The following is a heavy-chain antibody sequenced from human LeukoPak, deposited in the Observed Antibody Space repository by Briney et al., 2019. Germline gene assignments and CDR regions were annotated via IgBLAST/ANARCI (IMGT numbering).Heavy chain of an antibody. J-gene: IGHJ4*02. Sequence: PGKSLRLSCAASGFTFDSYGMHWVRQAPGRGLEWVAVISYDGGRQYYADSVKGRFTISRDNSKNTLYLQMNSLRAEDTAVYYCAKDREVGRFLELQPGDWGQGTLVTVSS. CDR1: GFTFDSYG. V-gene: IGHV3-30*18. CDR3: AKDREVGRFLELQPGD. D-gene: IGHD3-3*01. CDR2: ISYDGGRQ.